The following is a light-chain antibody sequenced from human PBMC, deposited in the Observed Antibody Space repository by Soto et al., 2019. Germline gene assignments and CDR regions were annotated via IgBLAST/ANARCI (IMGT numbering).Light chain of an antibody. Sequence: EIVMTQSPATLSVSPGERATLSCRASQSVSTYLAWYQQKPGQPPRLLIYGASTRATGIPARFSGSGSGTEFTLTISSLQSEDFAVYYCQQYNIWPRTFGQGTKVEIK. CDR1: QSVSTY. CDR2: GAS. CDR3: QQYNIWPRT. V-gene: IGKV3-15*01. J-gene: IGKJ1*01.